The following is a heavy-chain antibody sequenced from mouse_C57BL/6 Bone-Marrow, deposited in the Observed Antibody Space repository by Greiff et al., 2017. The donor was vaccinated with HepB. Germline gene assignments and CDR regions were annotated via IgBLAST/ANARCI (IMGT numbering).Heavy chain of an antibody. V-gene: IGHV1-26*01. CDR2: INPNNGGT. D-gene: IGHD1-1*01. Sequence: VQLQQSGPELVKPGASVKISCKASGYTFTDYYMNWVKQSHGKSLEWIGDINPNNGGTSYNQKFKGKATLTVDKSSSTAYMELRSLTSEDSAVYYCARSRVVAKGEMDYWGQGTSVTVSS. J-gene: IGHJ4*01. CDR1: GYTFTDYY. CDR3: ARSRVVAKGEMDY.